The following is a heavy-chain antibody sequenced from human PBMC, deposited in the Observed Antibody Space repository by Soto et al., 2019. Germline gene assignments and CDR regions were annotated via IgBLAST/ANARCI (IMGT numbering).Heavy chain of an antibody. CDR2: ISDAAGSA. V-gene: IGHV3-23*01. CDR3: ARPYGGKIGDAPDL. J-gene: IGHJ3*01. CDR1: GFAFSSYA. D-gene: IGHD4-17*01. Sequence: EVQLLESGGGLVQPGGSLRLSCVASGFAFSSYAMSWVRQVPGKGLEWVSTISDAAGSAYYVDSVKGRFTISRDNSKKTLYLHMNSVRAEDSGVYYCARPYGGKIGDAPDLWGPGTRVTVSS.